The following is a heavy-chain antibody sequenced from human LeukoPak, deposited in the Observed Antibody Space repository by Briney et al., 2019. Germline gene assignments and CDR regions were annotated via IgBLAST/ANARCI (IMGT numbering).Heavy chain of an antibody. CDR2: FDPEDGET. D-gene: IGHD5-12*01. V-gene: IGHV1-24*01. J-gene: IGHJ4*02. Sequence: ASVKVSCKVSGYTLTESSMHWVRQAPGKGLEWMGGFDPEDGETIYAQKFQGRVTMTEDTPTDTAYMELSSLRSEDTAVYYCATGGASGYDFDYWGQGTLVTVSS. CDR3: ATGGASGYDFDY. CDR1: GYTLTESS.